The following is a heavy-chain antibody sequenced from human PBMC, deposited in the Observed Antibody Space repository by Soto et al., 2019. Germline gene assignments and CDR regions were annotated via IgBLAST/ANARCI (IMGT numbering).Heavy chain of an antibody. V-gene: IGHV3-33*01. CDR1: GFTFSSYG. CDR2: IWYDGSNK. J-gene: IGHJ6*02. Sequence: PGGSLRLSCAASGFTFSSYGMHWVRQAPGKGLEWVAVIWYDGSNKYYADSVKGRFTISRDNSKNTLYLQMDSLRAEDTAVYYCARGDSSWYYYYYGMDVWGQGTTVTVSS. D-gene: IGHD6-13*01. CDR3: ARGDSSWYYYYYGMDV.